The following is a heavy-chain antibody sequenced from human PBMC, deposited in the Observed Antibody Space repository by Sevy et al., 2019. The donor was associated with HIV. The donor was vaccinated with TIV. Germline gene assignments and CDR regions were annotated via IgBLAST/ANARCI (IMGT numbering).Heavy chain of an antibody. Sequence: GGSLRLSCAASGFSFSNYWMHWVRQAPGKGLEWVANIKQDESVKYYVASVKGRFTISRDNAKNSLYLQMNSLRPEDTAVYYCAGGNSGSFDYWGQGTLVTVSS. CDR1: GFSFSNYW. J-gene: IGHJ4*02. CDR3: AGGNSGSFDY. V-gene: IGHV3-7*04. D-gene: IGHD3-22*01. CDR2: IKQDESVK.